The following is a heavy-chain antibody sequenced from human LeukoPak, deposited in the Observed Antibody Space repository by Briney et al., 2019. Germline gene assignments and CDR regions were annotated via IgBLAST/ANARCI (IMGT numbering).Heavy chain of an antibody. CDR1: GFTFSNYW. CDR3: VRDPFDY. CDR2: IKQDGSEK. J-gene: IGHJ4*02. V-gene: IGHV3-7*01. Sequence: PGGSLRLSCAASGFTFSNYWLCWVRQASGKGLEWVANIKQDGSEKYYVDSVRGRFTISRDNAKNSLYLQMNSLRAEDTAVYICVRDPFDYWGQGTLVTVSS.